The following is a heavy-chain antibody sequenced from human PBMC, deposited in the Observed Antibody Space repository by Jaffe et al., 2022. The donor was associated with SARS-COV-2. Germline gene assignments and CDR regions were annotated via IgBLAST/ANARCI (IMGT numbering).Heavy chain of an antibody. CDR1: GYNFTSSS. J-gene: IGHJ5*02. CDR3: ARDLGSGTHFGLGWFDP. D-gene: IGHD1-26*01. Sequence: QVKLVQSGAEVKKPGASVKVSCKTSGYNFTSSSIGWVRQAPGQGLEWMGWISAYSGNTNYAQKFQGRVTMTTDASTSTARMEVRSLTGDDTAVYYCARDLGSGTHFGLGWFDPWGQGTLVIVSS. CDR2: ISAYSGNT. V-gene: IGHV1-18*01.